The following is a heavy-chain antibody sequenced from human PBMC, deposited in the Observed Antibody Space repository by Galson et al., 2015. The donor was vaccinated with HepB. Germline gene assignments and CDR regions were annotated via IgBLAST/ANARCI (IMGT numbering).Heavy chain of an antibody. CDR3: ATDFDGGYSYGYDY. V-gene: IGHV1-24*01. CDR2: FDPEEGET. CDR1: GYTLTELS. J-gene: IGHJ4*02. Sequence: SVKVSCKVSGYTLTELSMHWVRQAPGKGLEWMGGFDPEEGETIYAQKFQGRVTMTEDTSTDTAYMELSSLRSEDTAVYYCATDFDGGYSYGYDYWGQGTLVTVSS. D-gene: IGHD5-18*01.